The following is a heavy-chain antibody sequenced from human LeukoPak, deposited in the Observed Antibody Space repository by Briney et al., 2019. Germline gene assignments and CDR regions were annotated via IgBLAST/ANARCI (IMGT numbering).Heavy chain of an antibody. CDR2: IYYSGST. V-gene: IGHV4-61*01. Sequence: PSETLSLTCTVSGGSVSSGSYYWSWIRQPPGKGLEWIGYIYYSGSTNCNPSLKSRVTISVDTSENQFSLKLSSVTAADTAVYYCARDSVVPAARFDYWGQGTLVTVSS. CDR1: GGSVSSGSYY. J-gene: IGHJ4*02. D-gene: IGHD2-2*01. CDR3: ARDSVVPAARFDY.